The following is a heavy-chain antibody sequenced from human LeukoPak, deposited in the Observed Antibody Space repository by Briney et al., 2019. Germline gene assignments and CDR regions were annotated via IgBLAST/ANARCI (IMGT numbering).Heavy chain of an antibody. CDR3: ARDPSGDSSGYPFDY. CDR1: GYTFTGYY. CDR2: INPNSGGT. V-gene: IGHV1-2*02. Sequence: ASVKVSCTASGYTFTGYYMHWVRQAPGQGLEWMGWINPNSGGTNYAQKFQGRVTMTRDKSISTAYMELSRLGSDDTAMYYCARDPSGDSSGYPFDYWGQGTLVTVSS. J-gene: IGHJ4*02. D-gene: IGHD3-22*01.